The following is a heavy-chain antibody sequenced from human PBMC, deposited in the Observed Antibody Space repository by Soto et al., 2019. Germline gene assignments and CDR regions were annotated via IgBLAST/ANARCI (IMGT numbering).Heavy chain of an antibody. CDR2: IIPIFGTA. CDR1: GGTFSSYA. V-gene: IGHV1-69*13. Sequence: SVKVSCKASGGTFSSYAISWVRQAPGQGLEWMGGIIPIFGTANYAQKFQGRVTITADESTSTAYMELSSLRSEDTAVYYCARNSDIAAAHHTYAYWGQGTLVTVSS. CDR3: ARNSDIAAAHHTYAY. J-gene: IGHJ4*02. D-gene: IGHD6-13*01.